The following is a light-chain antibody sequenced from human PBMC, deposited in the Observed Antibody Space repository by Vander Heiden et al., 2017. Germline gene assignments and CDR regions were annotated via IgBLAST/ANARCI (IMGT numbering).Light chain of an antibody. Sequence: SYVLTQPPSESVAPGKTARITCGGNNIGSKSVHWYQQKPGQAPVLVVYDDSDRPSGIPERFSDSNSGNTATLTVSRVEAGDEADYYCQVWDSSSDHLVFGGGTKLTVL. CDR3: QVWDSSSDHLV. J-gene: IGLJ2*01. CDR2: DDS. V-gene: IGLV3-21*03. CDR1: NIGSKS.